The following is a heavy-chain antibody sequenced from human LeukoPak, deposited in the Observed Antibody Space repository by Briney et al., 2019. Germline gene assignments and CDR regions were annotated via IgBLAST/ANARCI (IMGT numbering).Heavy chain of an antibody. Sequence: SETLSLTCAVSGGSISRGSYFWSWIRQPAGKGLEWIGRFYTSATPNYNPSLKSRVTISVDTSRNQFSLKLSSVTAADTAVYYFARDTVVPAALGAFDIWGQGTMVTVSS. V-gene: IGHV4-61*02. D-gene: IGHD2-2*01. CDR3: ARDTVVPAALGAFDI. J-gene: IGHJ3*02. CDR1: GGSISRGSYF. CDR2: FYTSATP.